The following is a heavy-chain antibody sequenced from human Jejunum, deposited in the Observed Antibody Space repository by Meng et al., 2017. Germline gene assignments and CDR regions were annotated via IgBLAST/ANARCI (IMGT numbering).Heavy chain of an antibody. Sequence: GESLKISCAASGFTFSSYSLNWVRQAPGKGLEWVASITSASTYIYYADSVKGRFTISRDNAKTSLYLQINILRAEDTAGYYCARDHLSAYAGSIDGYYGMDVWGQGTTVTVSS. CDR3: ARDHLSAYAGSIDGYYGMDV. J-gene: IGHJ6*02. D-gene: IGHD3-16*01. CDR2: ITSASTYI. V-gene: IGHV3-21*01. CDR1: GFTFSSYS.